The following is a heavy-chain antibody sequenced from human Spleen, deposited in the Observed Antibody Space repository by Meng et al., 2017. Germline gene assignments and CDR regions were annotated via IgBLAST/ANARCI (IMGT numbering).Heavy chain of an antibody. J-gene: IGHJ4*02. Sequence: GVLKISCAASGFTFSSYSMNWVRQAPGKGLEWVSSISSSSSYIYYADSVKGRFTISRDNSKDTFYLQMNSLRAEDTAEYYCANDAGCIPGTMFGYWGQGTLVTVSS. CDR2: ISSSSSYI. D-gene: IGHD2-21*01. V-gene: IGHV3-21*04. CDR1: GFTFSSYS. CDR3: ANDAGCIPGTMFGY.